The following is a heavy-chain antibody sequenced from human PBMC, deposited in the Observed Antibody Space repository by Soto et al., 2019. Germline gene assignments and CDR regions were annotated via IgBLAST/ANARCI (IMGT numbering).Heavy chain of an antibody. CDR3: ARYTGSNSLFHS. Sequence: QVQLVQSGAEVKKPVASVSVSCKASGYTFTGDYLHWVRQAPGQGLEWMAWINPRSGYTKSAQKFQARVTLTRDTSISTAYMELRSLRSEDTAVYFCARYTGSNSLFHSWGQGTLVTVSS. CDR2: INPRSGYT. V-gene: IGHV1-2*02. J-gene: IGHJ4*02. CDR1: GYTFTGDY. D-gene: IGHD1-26*01.